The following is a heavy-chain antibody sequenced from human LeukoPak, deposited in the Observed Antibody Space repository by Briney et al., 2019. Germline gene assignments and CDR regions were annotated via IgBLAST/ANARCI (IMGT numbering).Heavy chain of an antibody. Sequence: SETLSLTCTVSGGSISSSSYYWGWIRQPPGKGLEWIGSIYYSGSTYYNPSLKSRVTISVDTSKNQFSLKLSSVTAADTAVYYCARDTLFLATTGWFDPWGQGTLVTVSS. CDR2: IYYSGST. CDR1: GGSISSSSYY. CDR3: ARDTLFLATTGWFDP. J-gene: IGHJ5*02. D-gene: IGHD4-11*01. V-gene: IGHV4-39*07.